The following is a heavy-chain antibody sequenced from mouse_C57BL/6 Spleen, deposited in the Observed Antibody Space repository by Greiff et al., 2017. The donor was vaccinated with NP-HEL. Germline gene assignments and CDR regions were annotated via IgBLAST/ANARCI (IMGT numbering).Heavy chain of an antibody. V-gene: IGHV1-80*01. D-gene: IGHD4-1*01. CDR2: IYPGDGDT. J-gene: IGHJ4*01. CDR1: GYAFSSYW. CDR3: ARANWDAYAMDY. Sequence: VQLQQSGAELVKPGASVKISCKASGYAFSSYWMNWVKQRPGKGLEWIGQIYPGDGDTNYNGKFKGKATLTADKSSSTAYMQLSSLTSEDSAVYFCARANWDAYAMDYWGQGTSVTVSS.